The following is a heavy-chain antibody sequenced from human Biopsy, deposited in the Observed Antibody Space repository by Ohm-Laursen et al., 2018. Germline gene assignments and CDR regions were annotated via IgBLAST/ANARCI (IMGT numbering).Heavy chain of an antibody. CDR1: GKTFSDYY. CDR2: INQSGRT. V-gene: IGHV4-34*08. CDR3: GNEVHGRDY. Sequence: SDIPSLTCEVYGKTFSDYYWSWIRQPPGKGLEWIGQINQSGRTNYNPSLKSRVNISADKSNNQFSLKLTSVTSADTAVYFCGNEVHGRDYWGLGALVTVSS. D-gene: IGHD2-15*01. J-gene: IGHJ4*02.